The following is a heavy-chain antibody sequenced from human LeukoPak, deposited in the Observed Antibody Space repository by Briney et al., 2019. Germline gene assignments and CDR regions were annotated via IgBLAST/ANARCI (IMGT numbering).Heavy chain of an antibody. V-gene: IGHV4-31*03. CDR2: IYYSGST. CDR1: GGSISSGGYY. CDR3: ARDHGQITQDAFDI. J-gene: IGHJ3*02. D-gene: IGHD3-16*01. Sequence: SETLSLTCTVSGGSISSGGYYWSWIRQRPGKGLEWIGYIYYSGSTYYNPSLKSRVTISVDTSKNQFSLKLSSVTAADSAVYYCARDHGQITQDAFDIWGQGTMVTVSS.